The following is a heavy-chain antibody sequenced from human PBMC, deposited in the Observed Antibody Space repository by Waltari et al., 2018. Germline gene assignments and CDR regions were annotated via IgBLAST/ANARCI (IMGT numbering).Heavy chain of an antibody. CDR3: AKAGGIYNYPLDP. Sequence: QVEESGGGVVQPGGSLRLSCVASGYPFNNYGMHWVRQAPGKGLGWLAVISSDGSGKYYADSVKGRFTMSRDNSKNMVYLQMNSLRPEDTAVYYCAKAGGIYNYPLDPWGQGTLVTVSS. CDR1: GYPFNNYG. V-gene: IGHV3-30*18. J-gene: IGHJ5*02. D-gene: IGHD1-26*01. CDR2: ISSDGSGK.